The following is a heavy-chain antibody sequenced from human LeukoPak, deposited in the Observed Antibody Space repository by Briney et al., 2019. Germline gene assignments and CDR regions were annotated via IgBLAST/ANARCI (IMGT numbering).Heavy chain of an antibody. CDR1: GGSISSYY. D-gene: IGHD5-12*01. CDR3: ARDRGYSGYDGFDY. J-gene: IGHJ4*02. CDR2: IYTSGST. Sequence: SETLSLTCTVSGGSISSYYWSWIRQPPGKGLEWIGYIYTSGSTNYNPSLKSRVTMSVDTSKNQFSLKLSSVTAADTAVYYCARDRGYSGYDGFDYWGQGTLVTVSS. V-gene: IGHV4-4*09.